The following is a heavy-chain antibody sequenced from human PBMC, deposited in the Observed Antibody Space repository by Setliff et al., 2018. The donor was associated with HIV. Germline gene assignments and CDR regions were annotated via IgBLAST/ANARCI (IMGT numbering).Heavy chain of an antibody. D-gene: IGHD2-8*02. CDR3: ARISGRTASSGILFDH. Sequence: PSETLSLTCGVFGGSFSGSYWSWIRQSPGKGLEWIGEINHSGSTNYNPSLKSRVTMSVDTSKNKFSLKLKSVTAADTAIYYCARISGRTASSGILFDHWGQGTLVTVSS. CDR1: GGSFSGSY. CDR2: INHSGST. V-gene: IGHV4-34*01. J-gene: IGHJ4*02.